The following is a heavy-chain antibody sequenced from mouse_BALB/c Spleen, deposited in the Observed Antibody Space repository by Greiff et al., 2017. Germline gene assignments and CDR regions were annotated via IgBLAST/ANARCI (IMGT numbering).Heavy chain of an antibody. Sequence: EVQGVESGGDLVKPGGSLKLSCAASGFTFSSYGMSWVRQTPDKRLEWVATISSGGSYTYYPDSVKGRFTISRDNAKNTLYLQMSSLKSEDTAMYYCARHRQLGLQTFFAYWGQGTLVTVSA. CDR2: ISSGGSYT. J-gene: IGHJ3*01. D-gene: IGHD3-2*01. CDR3: ARHRQLGLQTFFAY. V-gene: IGHV5-6*01. CDR1: GFTFSSYG.